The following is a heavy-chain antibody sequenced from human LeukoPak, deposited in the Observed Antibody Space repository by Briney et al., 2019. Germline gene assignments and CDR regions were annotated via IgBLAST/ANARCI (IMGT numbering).Heavy chain of an antibody. D-gene: IGHD6-13*01. V-gene: IGHV1-69*13. CDR2: IIPIFGTA. J-gene: IGHJ5*02. CDR1: GGTFSSYA. Sequence: APVKVSCKASGGTFSSYAISWVRQAPGQGLEWMGGIIPIFGTANYAQKFQGRVTITADESTSTAYMELSSLRSEDTAVYYCARGTAAAGTHELNWFDPWGQGTLVTVSS. CDR3: ARGTAAAGTHELNWFDP.